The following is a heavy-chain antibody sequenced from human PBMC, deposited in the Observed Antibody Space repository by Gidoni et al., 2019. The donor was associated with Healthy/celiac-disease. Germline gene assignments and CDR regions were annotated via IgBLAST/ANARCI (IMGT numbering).Heavy chain of an antibody. CDR3: AKDRRGYCSGGSCYSGCDY. CDR1: SSYG. Sequence: SSYGMHWVRQAPGKGLEWVAVISYDGSNKYYADSVKGRFTISRDNSKNTLYLQMNSLRAEDTAVYYCAKDRRGYCSGGSCYSGCDYWGQGTLVTVSS. V-gene: IGHV3-30*18. D-gene: IGHD2-15*01. J-gene: IGHJ4*02. CDR2: ISYDGSNK.